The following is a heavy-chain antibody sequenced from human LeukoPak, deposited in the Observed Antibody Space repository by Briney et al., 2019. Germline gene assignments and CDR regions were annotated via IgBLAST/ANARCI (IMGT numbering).Heavy chain of an antibody. J-gene: IGHJ4*02. CDR1: GYTFTGYY. CDR3: ASASDDSSGYYEVGY. D-gene: IGHD3-22*01. Sequence: ASVKVSCKASGYTFTGYYMHWVRQAPGQGLEWMGWINPNSGGTNYAQKFQGRVTMTRDASISTAYMELSRLRFDDMAVYYCASASDDSSGYYEVGYWGQGTLVTASS. CDR2: INPNSGGT. V-gene: IGHV1-2*02.